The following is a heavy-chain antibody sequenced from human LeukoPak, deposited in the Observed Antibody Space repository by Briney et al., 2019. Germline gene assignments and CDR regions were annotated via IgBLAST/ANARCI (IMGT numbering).Heavy chain of an antibody. Sequence: ASVKVSCKTSGYTFTGYYMHWVRQAPGQGLEWMGWIRPRTGGTNYAQKFQDRVTMTRDTSINTAYMELSRLTSDDTAVCYCARPSIAVAGRNSDFDYWGQGTLVTVSS. CDR1: GYTFTGYY. J-gene: IGHJ4*02. D-gene: IGHD6-19*01. V-gene: IGHV1-2*02. CDR3: ARPSIAVAGRNSDFDY. CDR2: IRPRTGGT.